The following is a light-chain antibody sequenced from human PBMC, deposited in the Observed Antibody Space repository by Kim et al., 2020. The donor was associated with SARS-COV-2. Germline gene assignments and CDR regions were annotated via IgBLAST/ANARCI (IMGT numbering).Light chain of an antibody. Sequence: SPGDNATPSCRASRGVTSTYLAWYQQKPGQAPRLLIYIASSRATGIPDRFSGSGSGTEFTLTISRLEPEDFAVYYCHQYGSPPSTFGQGTRLEIK. J-gene: IGKJ5*01. CDR3: HQYGSPPST. V-gene: IGKV3-20*01. CDR2: IAS. CDR1: RGVTSTY.